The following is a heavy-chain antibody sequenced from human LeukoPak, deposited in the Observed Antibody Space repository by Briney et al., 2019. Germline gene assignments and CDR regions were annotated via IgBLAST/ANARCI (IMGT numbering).Heavy chain of an antibody. Sequence: GASVKVSCKASGYTFTSYGISWVRQAPGKGLEWVSAISGSGGSAYYADSVKGRFTISRDNSKNTLYLQMNSLRAEDTAVYYCARANDYEEGWFDPWGQGTLVTVSS. CDR3: ARANDYEEGWFDP. V-gene: IGHV3-23*01. D-gene: IGHD4-17*01. CDR2: ISGSGGSA. J-gene: IGHJ5*02. CDR1: GYTFTSYG.